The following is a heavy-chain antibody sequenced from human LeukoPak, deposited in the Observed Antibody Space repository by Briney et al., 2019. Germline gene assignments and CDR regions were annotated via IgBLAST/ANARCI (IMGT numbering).Heavy chain of an antibody. V-gene: IGHV1-2*02. D-gene: IGHD2-15*01. CDR2: INPNSGGT. CDR3: ARSYCSGGSCFDGVYYYYMDV. CDR1: GYSFNSQG. J-gene: IGHJ6*03. Sequence: GASVTVSCKASGYSFNSQGMNWVRQAPGQGLEWMGWINPNSGGTSYAQKFQGRVTMTRDTSINTAYMELNRLRSDDTAVYYCARSYCSGGSCFDGVYYYYMDVWGKGTTVTISS.